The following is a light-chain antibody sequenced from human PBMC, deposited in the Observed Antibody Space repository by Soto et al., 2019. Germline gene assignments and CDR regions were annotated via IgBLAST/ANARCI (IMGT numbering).Light chain of an antibody. Sequence: QSVLTQPPSVSGAPGQRVTISCTGSSSNIGAGYDVHWYQQLPGTAPKLLIYGNSNRPSGVPDRFSGSKSGTSASLAITGLQAEDEADYYCQSYDSSLSGWVFGTGTKATVL. V-gene: IGLV1-40*01. CDR1: SSNIGAGYD. CDR3: QSYDSSLSGWV. CDR2: GNS. J-gene: IGLJ1*01.